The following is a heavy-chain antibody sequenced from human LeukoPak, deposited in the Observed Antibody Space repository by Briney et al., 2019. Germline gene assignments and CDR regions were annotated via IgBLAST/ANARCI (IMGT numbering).Heavy chain of an antibody. CDR2: ISYDGSNK. CDR1: GFTFSSYA. J-gene: IGHJ3*02. CDR3: ARIKLLEVGAPFGAFDI. D-gene: IGHD1-26*01. Sequence: GGSLRLSCAASGFTFSSYAMHWVRQAPGKGLEWVAVISYDGSNKYYADSVKGRFTISRDNAKNSLYLQMNSLRAEDTAVYYCARIKLLEVGAPFGAFDIWGQGTMVTVSS. V-gene: IGHV3-30-3*01.